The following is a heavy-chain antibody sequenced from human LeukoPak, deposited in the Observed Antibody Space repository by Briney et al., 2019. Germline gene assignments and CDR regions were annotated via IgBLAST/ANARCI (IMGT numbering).Heavy chain of an antibody. CDR2: IVVGSGNT. J-gene: IGHJ4*02. CDR1: GFTFTSSA. Sequence: SVKASCKASGFTFTSSAMQWVRQARGQRLEWIGWIVVGSGNTNYAQKFQERVTITRDMSTSTAYMELSSLRSEDTAVYYCAAGKPGIAAAGTDYWGQGTLVTVSS. D-gene: IGHD6-13*01. V-gene: IGHV1-58*02. CDR3: AAGKPGIAAAGTDY.